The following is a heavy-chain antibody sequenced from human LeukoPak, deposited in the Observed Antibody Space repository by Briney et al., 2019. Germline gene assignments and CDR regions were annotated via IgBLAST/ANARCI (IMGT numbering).Heavy chain of an antibody. D-gene: IGHD2/OR15-2a*01. CDR2: IKEDGSEK. CDR3: AQSGRSTFWY. J-gene: IGHJ4*02. CDR1: GFTFSDHW. Sequence: GGSLRLSCGASGFTFSDHWMSWVRQAPGKGLEWVANIKEDGSEKYYVDSVRGRFTISRDNVKNSLHLQMNSLRVEDTAVYYCAQSGRSTFWYWGQGALVSASS. V-gene: IGHV3-7*01.